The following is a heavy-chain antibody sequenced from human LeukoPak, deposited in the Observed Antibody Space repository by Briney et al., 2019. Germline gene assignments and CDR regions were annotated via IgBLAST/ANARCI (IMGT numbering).Heavy chain of an antibody. CDR2: IYYSGST. CDR1: GDSISSYY. CDR3: ARTYSGSHTYYFDF. Sequence: PSETLSLTCTVSGDSISSYYWSWIRQSPGKGLEWIGFIYYSGSTNYNPSLKSRVTISVHTSKKQFSLKLTSVTAADTAVYYCARTYSGSHTYYFDFWGQGTLVTVSS. D-gene: IGHD1-26*01. V-gene: IGHV4-59*12. J-gene: IGHJ4*02.